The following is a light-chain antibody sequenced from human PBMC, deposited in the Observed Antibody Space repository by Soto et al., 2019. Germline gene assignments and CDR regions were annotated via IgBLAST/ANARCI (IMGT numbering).Light chain of an antibody. CDR2: AAS. CDR3: QQLSSFPLT. CDR1: QGISSY. V-gene: IGKV1-9*01. J-gene: IGKJ4*01. Sequence: IQLTQSPSSLSASVGDRVTITCRASQGISSYLAWYQQKPGKAPNLLIYAASTLQSGVPSRVSGSGSGTDFTLTISSLQPEDFATYYCQQLSSFPLTFGGGTRVEIK.